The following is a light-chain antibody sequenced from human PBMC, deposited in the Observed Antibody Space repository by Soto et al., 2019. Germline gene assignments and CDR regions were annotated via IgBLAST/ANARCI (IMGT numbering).Light chain of an antibody. CDR1: SGHSSYI. CDR2: LETSGSY. Sequence: QSVLAQSSSASASLGSSVKLTCTLSSGHSSYIIAWHQQQPGKAPRYLMNLETSGSYNKGSGVPDRFSGSSSGADRYLTISNLQFEDEADYYCETWDRNSWVFGGGTKLTVL. V-gene: IGLV4-60*02. CDR3: ETWDRNSWV. J-gene: IGLJ3*02.